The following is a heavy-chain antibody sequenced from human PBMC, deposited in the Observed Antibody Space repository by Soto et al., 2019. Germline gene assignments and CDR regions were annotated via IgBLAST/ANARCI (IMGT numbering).Heavy chain of an antibody. J-gene: IGHJ6*02. D-gene: IGHD2-2*01. Sequence: SETVSLTCTVSGGSISSYYWSWIRQPPGKGLEWIGYIYYSGSTNYSPSLESRVTISVDTSKNQFSLKVSSVTAADTAVFYCARLAGYCSGTNCYGYYGMDVWGQGTTVTVSS. V-gene: IGHV4-59*08. CDR2: IYYSGST. CDR1: GGSISSYY. CDR3: ARLAGYCSGTNCYGYYGMDV.